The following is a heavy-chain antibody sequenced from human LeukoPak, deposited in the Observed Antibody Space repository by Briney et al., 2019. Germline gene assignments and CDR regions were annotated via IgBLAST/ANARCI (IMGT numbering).Heavy chain of an antibody. CDR2: IIPIFGTA. Sequence: SVKVSCKASGGTFSSYAISWVRQAPGQGLEWMGGIIPIFGTANYAQKFQGRVTITADESTSTAYMELSSLRSEDTAVYYCARGTWRQQQNFLDYWGQGTLVTVSS. CDR3: ARGTWRQQQNFLDY. J-gene: IGHJ4*02. V-gene: IGHV1-69*13. D-gene: IGHD6-13*01. CDR1: GGTFSSYA.